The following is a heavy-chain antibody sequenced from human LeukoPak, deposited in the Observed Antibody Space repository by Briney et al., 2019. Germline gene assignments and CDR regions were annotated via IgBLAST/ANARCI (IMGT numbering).Heavy chain of an antibody. CDR3: ARDFKGGGSGAY. CDR2: ISSSGSTI. V-gene: IGHV3-48*03. D-gene: IGHD2-15*01. CDR1: GFTFSSYE. J-gene: IGHJ4*02. Sequence: GGSLRLSCSASGFTFSSYEMNWVRQAPGKGLEWVSYISSSGSTIYYADSVKGRFTISRDNAKNSLYLQMNSLRAEDTAVYYCARDFKGGGSGAYWGQGTLVTVSS.